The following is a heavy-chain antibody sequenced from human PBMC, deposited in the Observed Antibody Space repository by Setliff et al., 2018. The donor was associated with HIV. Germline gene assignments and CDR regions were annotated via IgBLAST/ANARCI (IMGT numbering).Heavy chain of an antibody. J-gene: IGHJ4*02. CDR3: ARDPPVVVRHLFDL. CDR2: ISAYNGNT. V-gene: IGHV1-18*01. Sequence: ASVKVSCKASGYSFSTNGISWVRQAPGQGLEWMGWISAYNGNTNYAQKLQGRVTMTTDTSTSTASMELRSLTSDDTAVYYCARDPPVVVRHLFDLWGQGTLVTVSS. D-gene: IGHD2-15*01. CDR1: GYSFSTNG.